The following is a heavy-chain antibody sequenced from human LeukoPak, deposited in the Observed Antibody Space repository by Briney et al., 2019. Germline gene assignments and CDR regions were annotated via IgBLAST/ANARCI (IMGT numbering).Heavy chain of an antibody. V-gene: IGHV3-21*01. CDR1: GFTFSSYS. Sequence: GGSLRLSCAASGFTFSSYSMSWVRQAPGKGLEWVSSISSSSYIYYADSVKGRFTISRDNAKNSLYLQMNSLRAEDTAVYYCARDRRDRIAAAGIFDYWGQGTLVTVSS. CDR3: ARDRRDRIAAAGIFDY. D-gene: IGHD6-13*01. CDR2: ISSSSYI. J-gene: IGHJ4*02.